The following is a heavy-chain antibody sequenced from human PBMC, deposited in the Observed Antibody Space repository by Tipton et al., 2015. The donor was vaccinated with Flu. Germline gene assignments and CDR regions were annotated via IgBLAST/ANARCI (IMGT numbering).Heavy chain of an antibody. CDR1: GYSISSGYY. CDR3: AVGYYGRGDY. CDR2: IYTTGNT. J-gene: IGHJ4*02. D-gene: IGHD3-3*01. V-gene: IGHV4-4*07. Sequence: PGLVKPSETLSLTCTVSGYSISSGYYWSWIRQPAGKGLEWIGRIYTTGNTNYNPSLKSRVTMSVDTSKNQFSLKLSSVTAADTAVYYCAVGYYGRGDYWGQGTLVTVSS.